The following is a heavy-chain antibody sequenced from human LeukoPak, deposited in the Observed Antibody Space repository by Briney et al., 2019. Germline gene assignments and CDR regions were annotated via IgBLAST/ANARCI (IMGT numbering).Heavy chain of an antibody. CDR1: GGSISSSSYY. CDR2: IYYSGSI. CDR3: ARHEAVVPAATRLGGTYYFDY. Sequence: SETLSLTCTVSGGSISSSSYYWGWIRQPPGKGLEWIGSIYYSGSIYYNPSLKSRVTISVDTSKNQFSLKLSSVTAADTAVYYCARHEAVVPAATRLGGTYYFDYWGQGTLVTVSS. J-gene: IGHJ4*02. V-gene: IGHV4-39*01. D-gene: IGHD2-2*01.